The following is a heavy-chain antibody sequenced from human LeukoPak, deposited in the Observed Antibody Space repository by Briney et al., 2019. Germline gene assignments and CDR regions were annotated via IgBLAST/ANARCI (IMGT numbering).Heavy chain of an antibody. D-gene: IGHD3-9*01. J-gene: IGHJ5*02. CDR1: GGSISSGSYY. Sequence: PSETLSLTCTVSGGSISSGSYYWSWIRQPPGKGLEWIGYIYYSGSTNYNPSLKSRVTISVDTSKNQFSLKLSSVTAADTAVYYCARHTESRAMVTPYDILTASTRQPFDPWGQGTLVTVSS. CDR2: IYYSGST. V-gene: IGHV4-61*01. CDR3: ARHTESRAMVTPYDILTASTRQPFDP.